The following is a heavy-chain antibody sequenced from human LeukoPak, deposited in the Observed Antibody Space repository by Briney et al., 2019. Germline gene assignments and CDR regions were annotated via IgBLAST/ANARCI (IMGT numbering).Heavy chain of an antibody. CDR1: GGSISSGGYY. V-gene: IGHV4-31*03. D-gene: IGHD2-21*02. CDR3: ARDIATCGGDCYSDWFDP. Sequence: SETLSLTCTVSGGSISSGGYYWSWIRQHPGKGLEWIGYIYYSGSTYYNPSLKSRVTISVDTSKNRFSLKLSSVTAADTAVYYCARDIATCGGDCYSDWFDPWGQGTLVTVSS. J-gene: IGHJ5*02. CDR2: IYYSGST.